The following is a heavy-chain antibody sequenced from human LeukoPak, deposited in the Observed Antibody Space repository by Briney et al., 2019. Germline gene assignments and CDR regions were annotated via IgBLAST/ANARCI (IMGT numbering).Heavy chain of an antibody. CDR2: IYTSGST. CDR1: GGSISSGSYY. V-gene: IGHV4-61*02. D-gene: IGHD2-2*01. Sequence: SETLSLTCTVSGGSISSGSYYWSWIRQPAGKGLEWIGRIYTSGSTNYNPSLKSRVTISVDTSKNQFSLKLSSVTAADTAVYYCARRRSSRGHCSSTSCPTRGDNWFDPWGQGTLVTVSS. J-gene: IGHJ5*02. CDR3: ARRRSSRGHCSSTSCPTRGDNWFDP.